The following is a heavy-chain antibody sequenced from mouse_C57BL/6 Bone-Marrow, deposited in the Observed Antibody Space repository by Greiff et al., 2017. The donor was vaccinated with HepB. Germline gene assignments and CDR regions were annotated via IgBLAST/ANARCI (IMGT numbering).Heavy chain of an antibody. V-gene: IGHV1-76*01. CDR1: GYTFTDYY. CDR2: IYPGSGNT. CDR3: ARGGGYYSWFAY. J-gene: IGHJ3*01. Sequence: VQLQQSGAELVRPGASVKLSCKASGYTFTDYYINWVKQRPGQGLEWIARIYPGSGNTYYNEKFKGKATLTAEKSSSTAYMQLSSLTSEDSAVYFCARGGGYYSWFAYWGQGTLVTVSA. D-gene: IGHD2-3*01.